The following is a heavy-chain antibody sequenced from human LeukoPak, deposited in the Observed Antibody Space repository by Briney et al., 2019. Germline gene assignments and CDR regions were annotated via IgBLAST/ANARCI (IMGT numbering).Heavy chain of an antibody. D-gene: IGHD3-16*02. J-gene: IGHJ4*02. CDR2: INPSGGST. Sequence: GASVKVSCKASGYTFTSYYMHWVRQAPGQGLEWMGIINPSGGSTSYAQKFQGRVTMTRDMSTSTAYMELRSLRSDDTAVYYCARDDYVWGSYRYEVSYYFDYWGQGTLVTVSS. CDR1: GYTFTSYY. CDR3: ARDDYVWGSYRYEVSYYFDY. V-gene: IGHV1-46*01.